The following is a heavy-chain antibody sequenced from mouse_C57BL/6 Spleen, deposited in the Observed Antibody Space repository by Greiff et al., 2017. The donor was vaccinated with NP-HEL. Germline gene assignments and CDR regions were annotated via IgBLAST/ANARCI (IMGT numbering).Heavy chain of an antibody. V-gene: IGHV1-5*01. Sequence: EVQLQQSGTVLARPGASVKMSCKTSGYTFTSYWMHWVKQRPGQGLEWIGAIYPGNSDTSYNQKFKGKAKLTAVTSASTAYMELSSLTNEDSAVYYCTRGYYYGSSYVWFAYWGQGTLVTVSA. CDR2: IYPGNSDT. CDR1: GYTFTSYW. CDR3: TRGYYYGSSYVWFAY. J-gene: IGHJ3*01. D-gene: IGHD1-1*01.